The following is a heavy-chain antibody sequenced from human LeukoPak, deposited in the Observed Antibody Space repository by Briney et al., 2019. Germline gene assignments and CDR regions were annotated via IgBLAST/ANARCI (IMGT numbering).Heavy chain of an antibody. J-gene: IGHJ4*02. CDR2: ISGSGGST. D-gene: IGHD6-19*01. CDR1: GFTFSSYG. V-gene: IGHV3-23*01. Sequence: PGGSLRLSCAASGFTFSSYGMSWVRQAPGKGLEWVSAISGSGGSTYYADSVKGRFTISRDNSKNTVNLQMNSLRVEDTAVYYCGKVDSIAWYLDSWGQGTLVTVSS. CDR3: GKVDSIAWYLDS.